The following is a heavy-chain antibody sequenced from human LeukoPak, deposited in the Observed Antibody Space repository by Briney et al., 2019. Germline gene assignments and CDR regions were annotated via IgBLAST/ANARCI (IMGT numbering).Heavy chain of an antibody. CDR2: ISSSSSYI. J-gene: IGHJ6*03. CDR3: ARVWGHARDYGSGSPWGYYYYMDV. Sequence: GGSLRLSCAASGFTFSSYSMNWVRQAPGKGLEWVSSISSSSSYIYYADSVKGRFTISRDNAKNSLYLQMNSLRAEDTAVYYCARVWGHARDYGSGSPWGYYYYMDVWGKGTTVTVSS. D-gene: IGHD3-10*01. CDR1: GFTFSSYS. V-gene: IGHV3-21*01.